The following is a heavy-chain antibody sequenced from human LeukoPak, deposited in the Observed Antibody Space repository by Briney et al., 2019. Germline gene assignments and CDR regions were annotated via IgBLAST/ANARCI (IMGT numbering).Heavy chain of an antibody. J-gene: IGHJ4*02. D-gene: IGHD2-8*01. CDR2: IYSGSS. V-gene: IGHV4-59*08. CDR3: ARSGPNGVGDYYFDY. CDR1: GGSISSYY. Sequence: SETLSLTCTVSGGSISSYYWSWIRQPPGKGLEWIGYIYSGSSNYNPSLKSRVTISVDTSKSQFSLKLSSVTAADTAVYYCARSGPNGVGDYYFDYWGQGTLVIVSS.